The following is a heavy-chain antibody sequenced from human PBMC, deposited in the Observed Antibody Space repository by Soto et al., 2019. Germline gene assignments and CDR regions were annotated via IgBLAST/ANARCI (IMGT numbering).Heavy chain of an antibody. J-gene: IGHJ6*02. V-gene: IGHV3-23*01. CDR1: GFTFSSYA. D-gene: IGHD3-10*01. CDR3: AKSDYYGSGSPYYYYGMDV. Sequence: GGALRLSCAASGFTFSSYAISWVRQAAGKGLEWVSAISGSGGSTYYADSVKGRFTISRDNSKNTLYLQMNSLRAEDTAVYYCAKSDYYGSGSPYYYYGMDVWGQGTTVTVSS. CDR2: ISGSGGST.